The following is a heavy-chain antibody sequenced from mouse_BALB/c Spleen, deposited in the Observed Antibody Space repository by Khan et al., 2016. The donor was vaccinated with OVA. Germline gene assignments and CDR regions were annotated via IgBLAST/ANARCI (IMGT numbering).Heavy chain of an antibody. CDR2: IWGDGST. Sequence: QVQLKQSGPGLVAPSQSLSITCTVSGISLNGYGVNWVRQPPGKGLEWLGMIWGDGSTDYNSTLKSRLSISKDNSKSQVFLKMNSLQSDDTARYYLASTRYYFGSYYLNYWGQGTTLTVSS. CDR1: GISLNGYG. J-gene: IGHJ2*01. V-gene: IGHV2-6-7*01. D-gene: IGHD1-1*01. CDR3: ASTRYYFGSYYLNY.